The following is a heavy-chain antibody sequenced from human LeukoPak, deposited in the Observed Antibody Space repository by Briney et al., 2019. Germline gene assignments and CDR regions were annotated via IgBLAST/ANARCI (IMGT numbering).Heavy chain of an antibody. CDR2: IYYSGST. V-gene: IGHV4-30-4*08. Sequence: SQTLSLTCTVSGGSISRGVYYLSWIRQPPGKGLASIGYIYYSGSTYYNPSLKSRVTISVDTSKNQFFLKLSSVTAADTAVYYCASRGYSYGYHPSIDYWGQGTLVTVSS. CDR3: ASRGYSYGYHPSIDY. J-gene: IGHJ4*02. CDR1: GGSISRGVYY. D-gene: IGHD5-18*01.